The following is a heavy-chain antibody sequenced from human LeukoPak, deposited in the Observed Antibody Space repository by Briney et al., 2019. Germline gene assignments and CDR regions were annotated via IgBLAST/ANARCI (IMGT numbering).Heavy chain of an antibody. CDR1: GFSLDGYG. D-gene: IGHD3-22*01. J-gene: IGHJ4*02. CDR2: INWNGDST. V-gene: IGHV3-20*04. Sequence: AGSLSLSRAAAGFSLDGYGLTWVRQAPRKGLEWVSGINWNGDSTDYADSVKGRFTISRDNAKNSLYLQMNSLRAEDTALYYCARDLRVVITGSFDSWGQGTLVTVSS. CDR3: ARDLRVVITGSFDS.